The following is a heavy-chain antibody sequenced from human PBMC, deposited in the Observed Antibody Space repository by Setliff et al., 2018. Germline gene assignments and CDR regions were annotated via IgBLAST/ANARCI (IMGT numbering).Heavy chain of an antibody. CDR1: GGSISSSRYY. D-gene: IGHD6-13*01. CDR3: ARAAGYSSSWYHYYYGMDV. Sequence: SGTLSLTCTVSGGSISSSRYYWGWIRQPPGKGLEWIGSINYSGSTYYNPSLKSRVTISVETSKNQFSLKLSSVTAADTAVYYCARAAGYSSSWYHYYYGMDVWGQGTTVTVSS. CDR2: INYSGST. J-gene: IGHJ6*02. V-gene: IGHV4-39*01.